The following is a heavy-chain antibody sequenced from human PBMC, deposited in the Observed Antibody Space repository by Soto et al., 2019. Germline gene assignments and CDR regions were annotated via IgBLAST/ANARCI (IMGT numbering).Heavy chain of an antibody. V-gene: IGHV1-69*13. Sequence: SVKVSCKASGGTFSSYAISWVRQAPGQGLEWMGGIIPIFGTANYAQKFQGRVTITADESTSTAYMELSSLRSEDTAVYYCASGLAAAGTNWFDPWGQGTLVTVSS. CDR1: GGTFSSYA. D-gene: IGHD6-13*01. J-gene: IGHJ5*02. CDR3: ASGLAAAGTNWFDP. CDR2: IIPIFGTA.